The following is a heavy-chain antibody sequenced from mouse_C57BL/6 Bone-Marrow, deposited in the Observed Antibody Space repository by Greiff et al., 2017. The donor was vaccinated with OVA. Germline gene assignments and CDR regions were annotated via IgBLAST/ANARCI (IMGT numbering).Heavy chain of an antibody. CDR1: GFTFSSYG. CDR3: ARHLPCSY. V-gene: IGHV5-6*01. CDR2: ISSSGSYT. Sequence: EVHLVESGGDLVKPGGSLKLSCAASGFTFSSYGMYWVRQTPDKRLEWVATISSSGSYTYYQDSVKGLFTISRDNAKNTLYLQMCSLTSEYTAMYYCARHLPCSYWGQGTLVTVSA. J-gene: IGHJ3*01.